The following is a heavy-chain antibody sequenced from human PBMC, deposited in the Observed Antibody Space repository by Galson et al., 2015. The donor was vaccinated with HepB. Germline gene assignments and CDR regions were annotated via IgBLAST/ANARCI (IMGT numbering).Heavy chain of an antibody. Sequence: SLRLSCAASGFTFSSYAMHWVRQAPGKGLEWVAVISYDGSNKYYADSVKGRFTISRDNSKNTLYLQMNSLRAEDTAVYYCARDRFGDYYDSSGYGVYNWFDPWGQGTLVTVSS. J-gene: IGHJ5*02. D-gene: IGHD3-22*01. CDR2: ISYDGSNK. CDR3: ARDRFGDYYDSSGYGVYNWFDP. CDR1: GFTFSSYA. V-gene: IGHV3-30-3*01.